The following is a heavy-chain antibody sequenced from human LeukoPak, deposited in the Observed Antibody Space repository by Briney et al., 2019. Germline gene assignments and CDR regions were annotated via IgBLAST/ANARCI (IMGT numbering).Heavy chain of an antibody. V-gene: IGHV3-30-3*01. J-gene: IGHJ4*02. CDR1: GFTFSSYA. Sequence: EGSLRLSCAASGFTFSSYAMHWVRQAPGKGLEWVAVISYDGSNKYYADSVKGRFTISRDNSKNTLYLQMNSLRAEDTAVYYCAREAYSSSSAFDYWGQGTLVTVSS. D-gene: IGHD6-6*01. CDR2: ISYDGSNK. CDR3: AREAYSSSSAFDY.